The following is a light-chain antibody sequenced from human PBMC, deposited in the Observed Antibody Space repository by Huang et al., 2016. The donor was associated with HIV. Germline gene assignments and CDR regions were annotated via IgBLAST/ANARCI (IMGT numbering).Light chain of an antibody. CDR1: QSVNSK. CDR3: QHYDNWPPIT. CDR2: GAS. J-gene: IGKJ3*01. V-gene: IGKV3-15*01. Sequence: EIVMTQSPATLSASPGEGVTLSCRASQSVNSKLPCDQQKPGQAPRLLIYGASTRSLGIPARVSGSGSGTEFTLTISGLQSEDFAVYFCQHYDNWPPITFGPGTKVEIK.